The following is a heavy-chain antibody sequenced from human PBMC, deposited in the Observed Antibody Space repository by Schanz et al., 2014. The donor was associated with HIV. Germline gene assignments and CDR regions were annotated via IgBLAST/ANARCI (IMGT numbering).Heavy chain of an antibody. CDR3: ARGSGPYYYYYGMDV. V-gene: IGHV3-21*01. D-gene: IGHD3-10*01. CDR2: ISGSSTYT. CDR1: GFTFDSYT. J-gene: IGHJ6*02. Sequence: EVQVVDSGGGLVKPGGSLRLSCVVSGFTFDSYTINWVRQAPGKGLEWVSAISGSSTYTYHANSVKGRFTISRDNSKNTLYLQMNSLRAEDTAVYYCARGSGPYYYYYGMDVWGQGTTVTVSS.